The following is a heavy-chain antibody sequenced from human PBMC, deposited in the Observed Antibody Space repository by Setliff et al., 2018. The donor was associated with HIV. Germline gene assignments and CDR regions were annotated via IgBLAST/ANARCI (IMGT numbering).Heavy chain of an antibody. Sequence: ASVKVSCKVSGFTLSEVSIHWVRQAPGKGLEWMGYFDPQDGETVYAQKFQGRVTMTEDTSTDTAYMELSSLTSGDTAVYYCARDLSTHWSGYSLGYWGQGTLVTVSS. V-gene: IGHV1-24*01. CDR1: GFTLSEVS. J-gene: IGHJ4*02. CDR3: ARDLSTHWSGYSLGY. CDR2: FDPQDGET. D-gene: IGHD3-3*01.